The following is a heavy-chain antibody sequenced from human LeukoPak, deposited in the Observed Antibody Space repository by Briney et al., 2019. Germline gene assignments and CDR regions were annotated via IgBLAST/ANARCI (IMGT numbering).Heavy chain of an antibody. J-gene: IGHJ4*02. CDR2: INHSGSS. V-gene: IGHV4-34*01. Sequence: SETLSLTCAVYGESFSGFYWSWIRQPPGKGLEWIGEINHSGSSNSNPSLKSRVTISVDTSKNQFSLKLSSVTAADTAVYYCARVRHFAETGYYFDYWGQGTLVTVSS. CDR1: GESFSGFY. D-gene: IGHD3-3*02. CDR3: ARVRHFAETGYYFDY.